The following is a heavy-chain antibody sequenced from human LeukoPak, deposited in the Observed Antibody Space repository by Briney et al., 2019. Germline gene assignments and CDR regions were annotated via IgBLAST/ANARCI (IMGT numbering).Heavy chain of an antibody. CDR1: GGSFNAYA. CDR2: VIPIFGTS. Sequence: GASVKVSCKASGGSFNAYAISGVRQAPGQGLEWMGGVIPIFGTSNYAQKVQGRVTISMDESTSKAYMEVSSLRSEDTAIYYCARGLDASMETAYDYWGQGTLVTVSS. CDR3: ARGLDASMETAYDY. V-gene: IGHV1-69*05. D-gene: IGHD5-18*01. J-gene: IGHJ4*02.